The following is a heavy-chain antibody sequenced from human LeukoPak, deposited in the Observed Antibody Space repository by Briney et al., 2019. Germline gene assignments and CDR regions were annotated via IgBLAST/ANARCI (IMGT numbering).Heavy chain of an antibody. V-gene: IGHV1-69*13. D-gene: IGHD2-2*01. CDR1: GGTFSSYA. J-gene: IGHJ4*02. CDR3: ARVASGYCSSTSCYDY. Sequence: SVRVSCKASGGTFSSYAISWVRQAPGQGLEWMGGIIPIFGTANYAQKFQGRVTITADESTSTAHMELSSLRSEDTAVYYCARVASGYCSSTSCYDYWGQGTLVTVSS. CDR2: IIPIFGTA.